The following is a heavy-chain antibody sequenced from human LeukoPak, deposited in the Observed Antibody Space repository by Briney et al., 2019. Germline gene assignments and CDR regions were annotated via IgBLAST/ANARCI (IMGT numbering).Heavy chain of an antibody. CDR1: GFTFSSYS. CDR3: AKDTMVRGVYYFDY. Sequence: GGSLRLSCAASGFTFSSYSMNWVRQAPGKGLEWVSSISSSSSYIYYADSVKGRFTISRDNAKNSLYLQMNSLRAEDTALYYCAKDTMVRGVYYFDYWGQGTLVTVSS. CDR2: ISSSSSYI. V-gene: IGHV3-21*04. D-gene: IGHD3-10*01. J-gene: IGHJ4*02.